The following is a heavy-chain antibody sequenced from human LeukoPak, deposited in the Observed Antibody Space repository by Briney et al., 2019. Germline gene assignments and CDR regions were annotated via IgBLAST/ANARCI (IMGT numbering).Heavy chain of an antibody. D-gene: IGHD6-19*01. CDR3: AGDHSSGWYYFDY. V-gene: IGHV1-2*02. Sequence: GASVKVSCKASGYTFTGYYMHWVRQAPGQGLEWMGWINPNSGGTNYAQKFQGRVTMTRDTSISTAYMELSRLRSDDTAVYYCAGDHSSGWYYFDYWGQGTLVTVSP. J-gene: IGHJ4*02. CDR1: GYTFTGYY. CDR2: INPNSGGT.